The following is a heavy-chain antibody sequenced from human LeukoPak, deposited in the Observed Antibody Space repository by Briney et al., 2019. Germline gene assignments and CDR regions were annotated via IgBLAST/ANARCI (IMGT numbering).Heavy chain of an antibody. Sequence: VASVKVSCKASGYTFTSYDINWVRQATGQGLEWMGWMNPNSGNTGYAQKFQGRVTITADKSTSTAYMELSSLRSEDTAVYYCARVDRKNWFDPWGQGTLVTVSS. CDR3: ARVDRKNWFDP. J-gene: IGHJ5*02. V-gene: IGHV1-8*01. CDR2: MNPNSGNT. CDR1: GYTFTSYD.